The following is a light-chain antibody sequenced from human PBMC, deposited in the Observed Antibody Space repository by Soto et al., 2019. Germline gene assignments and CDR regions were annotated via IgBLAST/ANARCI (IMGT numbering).Light chain of an antibody. CDR1: EDINNN. CDR3: QHYDNFPPLRT. V-gene: IGKV1-33*01. J-gene: IGKJ4*01. CDR2: DAS. Sequence: DIQMTQSPSSLSASVGDRVTITCQASEDINNNLNWYQKKPGEAPKLLIYDASNSQAGVPSRFSGSGSGTHYTFTISSLQPDDTATYYCQHYDNFPPLRTFGGGTKVEIK.